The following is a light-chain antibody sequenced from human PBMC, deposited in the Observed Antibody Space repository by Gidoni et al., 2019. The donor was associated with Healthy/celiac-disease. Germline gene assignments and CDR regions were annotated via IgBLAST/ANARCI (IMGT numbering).Light chain of an antibody. J-gene: IGKJ1*01. CDR1: QSVSSN. CDR2: GAS. Sequence: ELVLTQSPATLSVSPGERATLSCRASQSVSSNLAWYQQNPGQAPRLLIYGASTRATGIPARFSGSGSGTEFTLTISSLQSEDFAGYYCQQYNNGPRTFGQGTKVEIK. V-gene: IGKV3-15*01. CDR3: QQYNNGPRT.